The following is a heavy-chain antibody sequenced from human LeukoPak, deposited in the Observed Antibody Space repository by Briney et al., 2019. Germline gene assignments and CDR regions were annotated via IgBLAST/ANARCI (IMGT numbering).Heavy chain of an antibody. Sequence: GGSLRLSCAASGFTFSNARMSWVRQAPGKGLEWVGRIKSKIDGGTTDYAAPVKGRFTISRDDSKNTLYLQMNSLKTEDTAVYYCTTVTPRIVGANSLDYWGQGTLVTVSS. D-gene: IGHD1-26*01. CDR2: IKSKIDGGTT. J-gene: IGHJ4*02. CDR1: GFTFSNAR. V-gene: IGHV3-15*01. CDR3: TTVTPRIVGANSLDY.